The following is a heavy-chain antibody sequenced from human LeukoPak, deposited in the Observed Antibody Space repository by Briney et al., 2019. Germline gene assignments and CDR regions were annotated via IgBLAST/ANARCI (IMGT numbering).Heavy chain of an antibody. Sequence: SETLSLTCTVSGGSISSYYWSWIRQPAGKGLEWIGRIYTSGSTNYNPSLKSRVTISVDTSKNQFSLKLSSVTAADTAVYYCARGVRTRYYDSSGYSNWFDPWGQGTLVTVSS. CDR2: IYTSGST. J-gene: IGHJ5*02. V-gene: IGHV4-4*07. D-gene: IGHD3-22*01. CDR3: ARGVRTRYYDSSGYSNWFDP. CDR1: GGSISSYY.